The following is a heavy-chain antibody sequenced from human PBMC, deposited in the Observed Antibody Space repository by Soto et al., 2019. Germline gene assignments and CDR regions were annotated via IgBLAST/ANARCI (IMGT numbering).Heavy chain of an antibody. CDR1: GFPFINYA. Sequence: GGSLRLSCAASGFPFINYAMSWVRQAPGQGLEWVSAISGSGGSTYYADSVNGRFTISRDNTKNTLYLQMNSLRADDTAVYYCAKVHYYDGSGSYHYYGMDVWGQGTTVTVSS. D-gene: IGHD3-22*01. V-gene: IGHV3-23*01. CDR2: ISGSGGST. CDR3: AKVHYYDGSGSYHYYGMDV. J-gene: IGHJ6*02.